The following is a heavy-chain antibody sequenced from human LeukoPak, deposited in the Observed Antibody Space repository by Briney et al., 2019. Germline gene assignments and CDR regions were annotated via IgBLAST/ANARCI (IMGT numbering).Heavy chain of an antibody. V-gene: IGHV1-69*05. CDR1: GGTFSSNA. CDR3: ASPDASRVSAFDY. CDR2: IMPIVGTA. J-gene: IGHJ4*02. D-gene: IGHD6-13*01. Sequence: ASVKVSCKASGGTFSSNAISLVRQAPGQGLEWMGGIMPIVGTANYAENFQGRVTITTDEITSTAYMELRSLRSEDTAVYYCASPDASRVSAFDYWGQGTLVTVSS.